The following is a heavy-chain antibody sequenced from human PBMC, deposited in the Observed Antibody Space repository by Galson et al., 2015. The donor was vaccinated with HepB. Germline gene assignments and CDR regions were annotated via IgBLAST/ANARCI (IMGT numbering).Heavy chain of an antibody. J-gene: IGHJ4*02. Sequence: KVXXKASXXXFTSYXXXWVRXAPGQGLEXXXRIIPSLNIANYAQRFQGRVTITTDRSTSTAYMEVRSLRSEDXAVYYCARGQWGSGSYFPPFXFWGPGXLVXXSS. V-gene: IGHV1-69*02. D-gene: IGHD3-10*01. CDR1: XXXFTSYX. CDR2: IIPSLNIA. CDR3: ARGQWGSGSYFPPFXF.